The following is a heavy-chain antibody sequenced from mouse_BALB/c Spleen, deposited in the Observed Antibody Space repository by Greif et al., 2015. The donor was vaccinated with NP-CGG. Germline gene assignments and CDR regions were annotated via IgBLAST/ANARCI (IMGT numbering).Heavy chain of an antibody. J-gene: IGHJ3*01. CDR2: ISSGGGST. CDR1: GFAFSSYD. Sequence: DVKLVESGGGLVKPGGSLKLSCAASGFAFSSYDMSWVRQTPEKRLEWVAYISSGGGSTYYPDTVKGRFTIPRDNAKNTLYLQMSSLKSEDTAMYYCARYGNWFAYWGQGTLVTVSA. CDR3: ARYGNWFAY. D-gene: IGHD2-1*01. V-gene: IGHV5-12-1*01.